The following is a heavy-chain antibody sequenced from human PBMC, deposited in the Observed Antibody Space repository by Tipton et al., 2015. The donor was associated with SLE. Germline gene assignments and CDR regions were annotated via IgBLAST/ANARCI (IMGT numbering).Heavy chain of an antibody. V-gene: IGHV4-39*01. CDR3: ARHSTGGIVSGGFDY. J-gene: IGHJ4*02. CDR2: IYGRGFS. CDR1: GGPLYKLNHF. D-gene: IGHD2-15*01. Sequence: TLSLTCTVSGGPLYKLNHFWGWIRQPPGKGLEWIGNIYGRGFSSSNPSLKSRVTMSVDTSKNQISLKVTSVTATDTGVYYCARHSTGGIVSGGFDYWGQGTLVTVSS.